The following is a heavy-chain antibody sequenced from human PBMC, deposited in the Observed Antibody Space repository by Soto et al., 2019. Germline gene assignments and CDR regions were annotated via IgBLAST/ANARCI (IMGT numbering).Heavy chain of an antibody. V-gene: IGHV3-23*01. CDR3: ANTYPGTRPFDY. Sequence: GGSLRLSCAASGFTFSSYAMNWVRQAPGKGLEWVSAIGTNSDTYYADSVKGRFTISRDNFKTTLYLQMNSLRAEDTALYFCANTYPGTRPFDYWGQGTLVTVS. J-gene: IGHJ4*02. D-gene: IGHD2-2*01. CDR2: IGTNSDT. CDR1: GFTFSSYA.